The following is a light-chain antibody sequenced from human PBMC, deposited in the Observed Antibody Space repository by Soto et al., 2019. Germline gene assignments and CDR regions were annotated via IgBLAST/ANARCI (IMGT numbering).Light chain of an antibody. CDR1: QSVSSN. V-gene: IGKV3-15*01. J-gene: IGKJ1*01. CDR2: GAS. CDR3: QQYNNWPPWT. Sequence: EIVMTQSPATLSVSPVDNATLYCISIQSVSSNLAWYQQKPGQAPRLLIYGASTRATGIPARFSGSGSGTEFTLTISSLQSEDFAVYYCQQYNNWPPWTFGQGTKVDIK.